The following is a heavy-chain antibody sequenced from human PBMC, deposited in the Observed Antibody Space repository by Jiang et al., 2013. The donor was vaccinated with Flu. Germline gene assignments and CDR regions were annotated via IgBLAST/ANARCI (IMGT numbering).Heavy chain of an antibody. CDR2: IYDSGSS. D-gene: IGHD3-16*02. CDR3: ARGLYDYVWGSYRTYYYYGMDV. Sequence: LLKPSETLTLNCTVSGDSISSYYWSWVRQPPGKGLEWIGYIYDSGSSNYNPSLKSRVTISLDTSKNQLSLKLSSVTAADTAVYYCARGLYDYVWGSYRTYYYYGMDVWGQGTTVTVSS. V-gene: IGHV4-59*01. CDR1: GDSISSYY. J-gene: IGHJ6*02.